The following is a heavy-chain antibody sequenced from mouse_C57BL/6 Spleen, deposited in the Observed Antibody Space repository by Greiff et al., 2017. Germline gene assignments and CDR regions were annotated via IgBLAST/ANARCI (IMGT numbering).Heavy chain of an antibody. V-gene: IGHV1-69*01. D-gene: IGHD1-1*01. J-gene: IGHJ3*01. CDR3: ARSHYYGSSPFAY. CDR2: IDPSDSYT. CDR1: GYTFTSYW. Sequence: VQLQQPGAELVMPGASVKLSCKASGYTFTSYWMHWVKQRPGQGLEWIGEIDPSDSYTNYNQKFKGKSTLTVDKSSSTAYMQLSSLTSEDSAVYDCARSHYYGSSPFAYWGQGTLVTVSA.